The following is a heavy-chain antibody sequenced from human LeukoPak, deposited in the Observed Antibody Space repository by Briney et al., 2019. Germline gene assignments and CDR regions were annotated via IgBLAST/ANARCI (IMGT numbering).Heavy chain of an antibody. V-gene: IGHV5-10-1*01. CDR2: IDPSDSYT. CDR3: ARVPIAAAAHYYYGMDV. Sequence: GESLKISCKGSGYSLTSYWINWVRQMPGKGLESMGRIDPSDSYTSYSPSFQGHVTISADKSISTAHLQWSSLQASDTAMYYCARVPIAAAAHYYYGMDVWGKGTTVTVSS. CDR1: GYSLTSYW. J-gene: IGHJ6*04. D-gene: IGHD6-13*01.